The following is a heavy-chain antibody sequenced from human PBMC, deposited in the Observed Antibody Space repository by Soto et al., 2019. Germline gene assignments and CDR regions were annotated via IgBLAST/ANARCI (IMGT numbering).Heavy chain of an antibody. CDR1: GYTFASYF. V-gene: IGHV1-46*01. D-gene: IGHD6-13*01. CDR3: ARRIAAAGTGGAFDI. CDR2: INPIGGST. J-gene: IGHJ3*02. Sequence: ASVKVSCKASGYTFASYFIHWVRQAPGQGLEWMGLINPIGGSTSYAQRFRGRVTMTRDTSTSTVYMELSSLRSEDTAVYYCARRIAAAGTGGAFDIWGQGTMVTVSS.